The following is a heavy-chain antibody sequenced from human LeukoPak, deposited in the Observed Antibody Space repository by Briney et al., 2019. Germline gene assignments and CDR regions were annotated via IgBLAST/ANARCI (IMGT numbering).Heavy chain of an antibody. D-gene: IGHD1-14*01. CDR3: AKHREQAESPHYFHY. J-gene: IGHJ4*02. Sequence: SETLSPTWPVCGGSISRHYWSWLRQPPGKGLEWIGHIYYSGSTNYNPSLKSRVTISVDTSKKQFSLTLSSVTAADTAVYYCAKHREQAESPHYFHYWGQGTLVTVSS. V-gene: IGHV4-59*08. CDR1: GGSISRHY. CDR2: IYYSGST.